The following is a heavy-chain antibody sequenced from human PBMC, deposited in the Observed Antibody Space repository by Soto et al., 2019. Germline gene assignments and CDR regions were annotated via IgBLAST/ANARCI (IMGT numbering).Heavy chain of an antibody. CDR2: LSGSGGST. J-gene: IGHJ4*02. Sequence: PGGSLRLSCAASGFTFSSYAMSWFRQAPGKELEWFSALSGSGGSTYYADSVKGRFTISRDNSKNTLYLQMNSLRAEATAVYYCPTVRGRNYDFTRRTEKGGEYWGQRSLVTVCS. V-gene: IGHV3-23*01. CDR3: PTVRGRNYDFTRRTEKGGEY. CDR1: GFTFSSYA. D-gene: IGHD3-3*01.